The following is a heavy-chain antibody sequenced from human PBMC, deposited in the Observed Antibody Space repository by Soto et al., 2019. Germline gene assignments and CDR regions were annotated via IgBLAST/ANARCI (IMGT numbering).Heavy chain of an antibody. D-gene: IGHD2-15*01. J-gene: IGHJ4*02. CDR2: IYYSGST. CDR3: ARGGHILVVVAPFDY. CDR1: GGSISSYY. Sequence: SETLSLTCTVSGGSISSYYWSWIRQPPGKGLEWIGYIYYSGSTNYNPSLKSRVTISVDTSKNQFSLKLSSVTAADTAVYYCARGGHILVVVAPFDYWGQGTLVTVSS. V-gene: IGHV4-59*01.